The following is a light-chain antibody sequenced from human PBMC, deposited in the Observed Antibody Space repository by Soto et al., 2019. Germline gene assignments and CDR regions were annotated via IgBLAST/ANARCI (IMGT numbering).Light chain of an antibody. Sequence: QSVLTQSPSASASLGASVKLTCTLSSGHSSYAIAWHQQQPEKGPRYLMKLNSDGSHYKGGGIPDRFSGSSSGAERYLTISSLQSEDEADYYCQTWGTGIRVFGTGTKVTVL. J-gene: IGLJ1*01. CDR2: LNSDGSH. CDR1: SGHSSYA. CDR3: QTWGTGIRV. V-gene: IGLV4-69*01.